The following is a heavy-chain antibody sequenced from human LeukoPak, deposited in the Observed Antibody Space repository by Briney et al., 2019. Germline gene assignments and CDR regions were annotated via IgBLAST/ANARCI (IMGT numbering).Heavy chain of an antibody. CDR2: IRYDGSNK. CDR3: AKDTSPSGYGGGSFDY. J-gene: IGHJ4*02. D-gene: IGHD5-18*01. V-gene: IGHV3-30*02. CDR1: GFTSSSYG. Sequence: GGSLRLSCAASGFTSSSYGMHWVRQAPGKGLEWVAFIRYDGSNKYYADSVKGRFTISRDNSKNTLYLQMNSLRPEDTAVYYCAKDTSPSGYGGGSFDYWGQGTLVTVSS.